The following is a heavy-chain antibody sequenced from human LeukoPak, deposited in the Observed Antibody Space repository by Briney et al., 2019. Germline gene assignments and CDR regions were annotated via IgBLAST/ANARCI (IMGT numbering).Heavy chain of an antibody. D-gene: IGHD2-2*01. Sequence: ASVKVSCKTSGYSFTSYDVNWVRQAAGQGLEWIGWVRPQNGDSGYAQKFQDRVTMIRDTSTSTVYMEMKSLTFEDTAVYFCARGPPDSTSSDYWGQGTQVTVSS. CDR3: ARGPPDSTSSDY. CDR2: VRPQNGDS. V-gene: IGHV1-8*01. J-gene: IGHJ4*02. CDR1: GYSFTSYD.